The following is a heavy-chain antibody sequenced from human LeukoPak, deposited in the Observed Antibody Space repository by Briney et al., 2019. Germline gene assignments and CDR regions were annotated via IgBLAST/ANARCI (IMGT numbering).Heavy chain of an antibody. CDR2: IRYDGSNK. CDR1: GFTFSSYS. J-gene: IGHJ6*04. D-gene: IGHD4-17*01. Sequence: TGGSLRLSCAASGFTFSSYSMHWVRQAPGKGLEWVAFIRYDGSNKYYADSVKGRFTISRDNSKNTLYLQMNSLRAEDTAVYYCASYHDYGDYEEYMDVWGKGTTVTVSS. V-gene: IGHV3-30*02. CDR3: ASYHDYGDYEEYMDV.